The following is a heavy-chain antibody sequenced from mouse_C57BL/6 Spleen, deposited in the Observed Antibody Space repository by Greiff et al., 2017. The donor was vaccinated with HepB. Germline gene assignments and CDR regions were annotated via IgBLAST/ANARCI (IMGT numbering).Heavy chain of an antibody. CDR2: IDPSDSYT. J-gene: IGHJ4*01. CDR1: GYTFTSYW. V-gene: IGHV1-69*01. CDR3: ARGGEYYAMDY. Sequence: QVQLKQSGAELVMPGASVKLSCKASGYTFTSYWMHWVKQRPGQGLEWIGEIDPSDSYTNYNQKFKGKSTLTVDKSSSTAYMQHSRLTSEDSAVYYCARGGEYYAMDYWGQGTSVTVSS.